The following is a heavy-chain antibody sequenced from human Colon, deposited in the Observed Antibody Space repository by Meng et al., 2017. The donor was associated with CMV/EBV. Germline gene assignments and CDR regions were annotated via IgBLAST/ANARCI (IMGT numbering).Heavy chain of an antibody. CDR2: ITNSASKT. V-gene: IGHV3-23*01. J-gene: IGHJ4*02. CDR1: A. Sequence: AMSWVRQAPGKGLEWVSTITNSASKTSYADSVKGRFTISRDNSKNTLYVQMNSLRAEDTAVYYCAKDLTYCGGDCYLTPGGYFDYWGQGTLVTVSS. D-gene: IGHD2-21*01. CDR3: AKDLTYCGGDCYLTPGGYFDY.